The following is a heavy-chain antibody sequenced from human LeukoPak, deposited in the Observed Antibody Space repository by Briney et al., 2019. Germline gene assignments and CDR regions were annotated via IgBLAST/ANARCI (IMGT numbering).Heavy chain of an antibody. J-gene: IGHJ4*02. CDR1: GLTFSSYA. CDR2: ISYDGNTK. CDR3: AKDLVPVAGTGSQFDY. Sequence: VGPRRLSCSASGLTFSSYAFHWCRQTQGKELKGVAVISYDGNTKYYADSVNGRFTISRDNSKNTLYLQMKSLRAEDTAVYYCAKDLVPVAGTGSQFDYWGQGTLVTVSS. D-gene: IGHD6-19*01. V-gene: IGHV3-30*18.